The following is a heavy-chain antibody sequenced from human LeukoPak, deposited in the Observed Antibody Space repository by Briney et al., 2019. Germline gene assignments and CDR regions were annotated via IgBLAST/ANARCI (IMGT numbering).Heavy chain of an antibody. V-gene: IGHV5-51*01. CDR3: ARQVGTWGRSYYMDV. CDR2: IYPGDSDT. J-gene: IGHJ6*03. Sequence: GESLKISCKGSGYSFTRYWIGWVRQMAGKGLEWMGIIYPGDSDTRYSPSFQGRVTISADKSISTAYLQWSSLKASDTAMYYCARQVGTWGRSYYMDVWGKGTTVTVSS. CDR1: GYSFTRYW. D-gene: IGHD1-7*01.